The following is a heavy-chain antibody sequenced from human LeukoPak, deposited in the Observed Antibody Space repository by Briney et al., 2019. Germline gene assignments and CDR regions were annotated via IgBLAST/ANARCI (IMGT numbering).Heavy chain of an antibody. D-gene: IGHD3-9*01. CDR3: ARGLKIDTADY. CDR2: ISAYNGNT. CDR1: GYTFTSYD. J-gene: IGHJ4*02. V-gene: IGHV1-18*01. Sequence: ASVKVSCKASGYTFTSYDINWVRQAPGQGLEWMGWISAYNGNTNYAQRLQGRVTMTTDTSTSTAYMELRSLRSDDTAVYYCARGLKIDTADYWGQGTLVAVSS.